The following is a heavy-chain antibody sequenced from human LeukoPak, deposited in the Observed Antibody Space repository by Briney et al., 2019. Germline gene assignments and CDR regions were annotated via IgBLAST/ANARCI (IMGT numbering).Heavy chain of an antibody. Sequence: GRSLRLACEPSRLTLRTHSMNWVRQAPGKGLEWVSSITKSSTHVYYADSVKGRFTISRDNANNSLFLQMNNLGVDDTGVYYCARGSGVHVWGQGTLVLVSS. CDR3: ARGSGVHV. CDR2: ITKSSTHV. J-gene: IGHJ4*02. D-gene: IGHD3-10*01. V-gene: IGHV3-21*04. CDR1: RLTLRTHS.